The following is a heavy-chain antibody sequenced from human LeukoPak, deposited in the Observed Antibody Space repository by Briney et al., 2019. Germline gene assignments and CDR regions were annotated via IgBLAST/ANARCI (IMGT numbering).Heavy chain of an antibody. CDR3: ARDPLPTYYYDSSGGY. D-gene: IGHD3-22*01. Sequence: PGGSLRLSCAASGFTVSSNYMSWVRQAPGKGLEWVSVIYSGGSTYYADSVKGRFTISRDNSKNTLYLQMNSLRAEDTAVYYCARDPLPTYYYDSSGGYWGQGTLVTVSS. V-gene: IGHV3-53*01. CDR2: IYSGGST. J-gene: IGHJ4*02. CDR1: GFTVSSNY.